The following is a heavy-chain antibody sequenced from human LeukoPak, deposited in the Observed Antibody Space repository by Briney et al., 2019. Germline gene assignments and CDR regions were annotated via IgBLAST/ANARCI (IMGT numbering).Heavy chain of an antibody. V-gene: IGHV3-48*02. CDR1: GFTFSIYS. J-gene: IGHJ4*02. Sequence: PGGSLRLSCAASGFTFSIYSMNWVRKAQGKGKEWVTYISPSSSDIYSAASVKVRFTISRDNAKNSLYLQINSLRDEDTAVYYCARAAYASSPDSWGQGTLVTVSS. CDR3: ARAAYASSPDS. CDR2: ISPSSSDI. D-gene: IGHD2-2*01.